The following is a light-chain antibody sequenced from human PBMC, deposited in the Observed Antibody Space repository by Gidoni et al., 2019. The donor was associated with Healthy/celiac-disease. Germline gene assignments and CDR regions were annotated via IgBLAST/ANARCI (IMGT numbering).Light chain of an antibody. Sequence: DIVITQSLDSLAVSLGERATINCKSSQSVLYSSNNKNYLAWYQQKPGQPPKLLIYWASTRESGVPDRFSGSGSGTDFTLTISSLQAEDVAVYYCQQYYSTPTWTFGQGTKVEIK. CDR2: WAS. V-gene: IGKV4-1*01. CDR1: QSVLYSSNNKNY. CDR3: QQYYSTPTWT. J-gene: IGKJ1*01.